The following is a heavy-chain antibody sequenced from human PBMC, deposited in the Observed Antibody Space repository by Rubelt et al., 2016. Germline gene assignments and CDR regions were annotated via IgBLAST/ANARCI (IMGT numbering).Heavy chain of an antibody. D-gene: IGHD5-24*01. Sequence: GGSLRFPCLASGFPFSSFNMIWVRKAPGKGLEWFSYISGSVGTHFSTDSLKGRFTFSRDNAKNSLDLQMNSLRAEDTAVYYCARGREMATITDAFDIWGQGTMVTVSS. J-gene: IGHJ3*02. CDR3: ARGREMATITDAFDI. CDR1: GFPFSSFN. CDR2: ISGSVGTH. V-gene: IGHV3-48*03.